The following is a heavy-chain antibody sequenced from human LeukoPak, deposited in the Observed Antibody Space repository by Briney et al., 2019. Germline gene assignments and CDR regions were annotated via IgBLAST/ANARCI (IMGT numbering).Heavy chain of an antibody. J-gene: IGHJ4*02. Sequence: GGSLRLSCAASGFTFSSHAMSWVRQAPGKGLEWVSAIGDDVVSTYYAESVKGRFTISRDNAKNSLYLQMNSLRAEDTAVYYCARETGSWYGAAGYWGQGTLVTVSS. CDR2: IGDDVVST. V-gene: IGHV3-23*01. D-gene: IGHD6-13*01. CDR1: GFTFSSHA. CDR3: ARETGSWYGAAGY.